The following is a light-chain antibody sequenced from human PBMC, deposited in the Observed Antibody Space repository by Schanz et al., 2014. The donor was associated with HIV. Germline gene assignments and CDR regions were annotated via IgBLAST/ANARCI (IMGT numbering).Light chain of an antibody. CDR2: ATY. CDR1: SSNIKINA. V-gene: IGLV1-44*01. J-gene: IGLJ2*01. Sequence: QSVLTQPPSASGTPGQRVTISCSGSSSNIKINAVNWHQHLPGTGPKLLIYATYNRPSGVPDRFSGSGSGTSASLAISGLQSEDEADYYCQSFDSSLSGSNVVFGGGTKLTVL. CDR3: QSFDSSLSGSNVV.